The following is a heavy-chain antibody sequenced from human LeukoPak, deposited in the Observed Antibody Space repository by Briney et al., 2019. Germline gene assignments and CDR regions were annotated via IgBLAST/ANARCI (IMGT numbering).Heavy chain of an antibody. CDR2: ISSGSSYI. CDR1: GFTFSSYS. Sequence: AGGSLRLSCAASGFTFSSYSMNWVRQAPGKGLEWVSSISSGSSYIYYADSVKGRFTVSRDNAKHSLYLQMNSLRAEDTAVYYCARDYYDTTGYYYFDYWGQGTLVTVSS. V-gene: IGHV3-21*01. D-gene: IGHD3-22*01. CDR3: ARDYYDTTGYYYFDY. J-gene: IGHJ4*02.